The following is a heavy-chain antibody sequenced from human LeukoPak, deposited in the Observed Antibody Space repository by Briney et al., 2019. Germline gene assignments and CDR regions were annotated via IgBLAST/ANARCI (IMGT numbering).Heavy chain of an antibody. J-gene: IGHJ4*02. V-gene: IGHV4-59*02. CDR2: IYYSGST. CDR1: GGSVSSYY. CDR3: ARGYYSGSYVD. D-gene: IGHD1-26*01. Sequence: SETLSLTCTVSGGSVSSYYWSWIRQPPGKGLEWIGYIYYSGSTNYNPSLKSRVTISVDTSKNQFSLKLSSVTAADTAVYYCARGYYSGSYVDWGQGTLVTVSS.